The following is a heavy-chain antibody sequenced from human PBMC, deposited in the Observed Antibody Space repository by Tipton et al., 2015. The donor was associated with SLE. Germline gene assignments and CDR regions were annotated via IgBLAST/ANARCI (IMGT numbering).Heavy chain of an antibody. CDR3: ARDLGDKNAFDI. D-gene: IGHD3-16*01. CDR1: GGSFSGYY. Sequence: TLSLTCAVYGGSFSGYYWSWIRQPPGKGLEWIGYIYYSGSTNYNPSLKSRVTISVDTSKNQFSLKLSSVTAADTAVYYCARDLGDKNAFDIWGQGTMVTVSS. CDR2: IYYSGST. V-gene: IGHV4-59*01. J-gene: IGHJ3*02.